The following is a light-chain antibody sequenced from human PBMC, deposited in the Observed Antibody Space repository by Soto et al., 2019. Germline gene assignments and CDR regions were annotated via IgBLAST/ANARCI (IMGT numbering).Light chain of an antibody. J-gene: IGKJ1*01. CDR1: QNFGNTY. V-gene: IGKV3-20*01. CDR2: GTF. Sequence: EIVLTQSPGTLSLSPGERATLSCRASQNFGNTYLAWYQQKPGQSPRLLIYGTFTRATGIPDSFSGSGSGTDFTLTISRLEPEDFAVYYCHQYGSSPRTFGPGTKVEIK. CDR3: HQYGSSPRT.